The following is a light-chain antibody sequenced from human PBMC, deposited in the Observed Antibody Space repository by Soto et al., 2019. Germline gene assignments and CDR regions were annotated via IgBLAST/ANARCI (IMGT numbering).Light chain of an antibody. CDR1: QSISSY. V-gene: IGKV1-39*01. Sequence: DIQMTQSPSSLSASVGDRVTITCRASQSISSYLNWYQQKPGKAAKLLIYAASSLQSGVPSRFSGSGSGTDFTLTIRSLQPEDFATYYCQQSYSTPYTFGQGTKLEIK. CDR2: AAS. J-gene: IGKJ2*01. CDR3: QQSYSTPYT.